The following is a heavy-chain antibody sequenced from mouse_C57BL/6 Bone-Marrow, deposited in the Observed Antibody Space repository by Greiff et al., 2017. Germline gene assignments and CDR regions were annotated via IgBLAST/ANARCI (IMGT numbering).Heavy chain of an antibody. CDR3: ARGGGNYGYDS. J-gene: IGHJ2*01. Sequence: QVQLQQSDAGLVKPGASVKISCKASGYTFTDHTIHWMKQRPEQGLEWIGYIYPRDGSTTYNEKFKGKATLAADKSSSTAYMQLKSLTSEDSAVYFFARGGGNYGYDSWGQGTTLTVSA. D-gene: IGHD1-2*01. V-gene: IGHV1-78*01. CDR2: IYPRDGST. CDR1: GYTFTDHT.